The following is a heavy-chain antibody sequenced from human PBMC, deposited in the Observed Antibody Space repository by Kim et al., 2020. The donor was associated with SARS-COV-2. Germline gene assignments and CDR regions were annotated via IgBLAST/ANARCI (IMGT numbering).Heavy chain of an antibody. Sequence: ASVKVSCKASGYTFTSYGISWVRQAPGQGLEWMGWISAYNGNTNYAQKLQGRLTMTTDTSTSTAYMELRRLRSDDTAVYYCARATYYYDSSGYYRDYWGQGTLVTVSS. J-gene: IGHJ4*02. CDR1: GYTFTSYG. CDR3: ARATYYYDSSGYYRDY. CDR2: ISAYNGNT. D-gene: IGHD3-22*01. V-gene: IGHV1-18*01.